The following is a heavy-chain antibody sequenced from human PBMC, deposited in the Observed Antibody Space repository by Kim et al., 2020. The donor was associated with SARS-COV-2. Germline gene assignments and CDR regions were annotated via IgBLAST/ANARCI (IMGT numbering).Heavy chain of an antibody. J-gene: IGHJ4*02. D-gene: IGHD6-19*01. CDR1: GYTFTSYV. CDR2: INTNSGNT. CDR3: ARGPPVIGWFFHY. Sequence: ASVKVSCKASGYTFTSYVIHWVRQAPGQGLEWMGWINTNSGNTKYAQNFQGRVTITRNTSTTTAYMELSSLRSEDTAVYYCARGPPVIGWFFHYWGQGTL. V-gene: IGHV1-3*04.